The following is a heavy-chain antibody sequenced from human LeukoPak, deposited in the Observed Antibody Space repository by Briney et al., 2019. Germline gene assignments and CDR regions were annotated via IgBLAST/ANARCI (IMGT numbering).Heavy chain of an antibody. CDR2: IIPVLSTG. CDR3: ATHSPEWRYSGYYNYYYMDV. CDR1: GDTFSRYA. J-gene: IGHJ6*03. V-gene: IGHV1-69*13. D-gene: IGHD5-12*01. Sequence: SVKVSCKASGDTFSRYAISWVRQAPGQGLEWMGGIIPVLSTGNYAQKFQDRVTITADESTSTTYMELSSLKSEDTAVYFCATHSPEWRYSGYYNYYYMDVWGKGTTVTVSS.